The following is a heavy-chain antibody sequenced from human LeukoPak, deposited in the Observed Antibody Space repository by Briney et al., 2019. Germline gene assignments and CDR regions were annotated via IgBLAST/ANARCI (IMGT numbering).Heavy chain of an antibody. J-gene: IGHJ4*02. Sequence: GGSLRLSCAASGFTFSSYAMHWVRQAPGKGLEWVAVISYDGSNKYYADSVKGRFTISRDNSKNTLYLQMNSLGAEDTAVYYCARGPGVVPAAAHFDYWGQGTLVTVSS. D-gene: IGHD2-2*01. CDR1: GFTFSSYA. CDR2: ISYDGSNK. V-gene: IGHV3-30*04. CDR3: ARGPGVVPAAAHFDY.